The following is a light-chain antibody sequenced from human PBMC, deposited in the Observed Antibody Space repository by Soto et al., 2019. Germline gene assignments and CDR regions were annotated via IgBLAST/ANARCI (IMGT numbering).Light chain of an antibody. CDR1: SSDVGDYNY. CDR2: DVS. Sequence: QSALTQPASVSGSPGQSITISCTGSSSDVGDYNYVAWYQQHPDKAPKLMIFDVSSRPSGVSNRFSGSKSGSTASLTISGLQAEDEADYFCSSYSSSGTLYVFGTGTKVTFL. J-gene: IGLJ1*01. CDR3: SSYSSSGTLYV. V-gene: IGLV2-14*03.